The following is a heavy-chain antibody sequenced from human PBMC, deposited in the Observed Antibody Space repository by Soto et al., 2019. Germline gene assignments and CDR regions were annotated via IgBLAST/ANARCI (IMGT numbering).Heavy chain of an antibody. CDR1: GGSISSGGNY. CDR2: IYDSGTT. CDR3: ARGEVRTTFRH. V-gene: IGHV4-31*03. D-gene: IGHD3-10*01. Sequence: SETLSLTCTVSGGSISSGGNYWSWIRQHPGKGLEWIGYIYDSGTTYYNPSLKSRVTISGDTSKNLLSLKLNSVTAADTAVYYCARGEVRTTFRHWGQGTLVTVSS. J-gene: IGHJ4*02.